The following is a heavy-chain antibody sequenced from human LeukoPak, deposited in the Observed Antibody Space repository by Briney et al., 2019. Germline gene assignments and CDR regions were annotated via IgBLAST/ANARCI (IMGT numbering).Heavy chain of an antibody. V-gene: IGHV1-2*04. Sequence: ASVKVSCKASGYTSTGYYMHWVRQAPGQGLEWMGWINPNSGGTNYAQKFQGWVTMTRDTSISTAYMELSRLRSDDTAVYYCAREEDSSSSGPFDYWGQGTLVTVSS. J-gene: IGHJ4*02. CDR2: INPNSGGT. D-gene: IGHD6-6*01. CDR3: AREEDSSSSGPFDY. CDR1: GYTSTGYY.